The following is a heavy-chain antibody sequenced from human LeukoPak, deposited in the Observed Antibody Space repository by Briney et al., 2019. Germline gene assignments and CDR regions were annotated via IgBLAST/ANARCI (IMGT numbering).Heavy chain of an antibody. Sequence: VKPSETLSLTCTVSGGSISSYYWSWIRQPPGKGLEWIGYIYYSGSTNYNPSLESRVTISVDTSKNQFSLKLSSVTAADTAVYYCARGRGYSYGPLFDYWGQGILVTVSP. V-gene: IGHV4-59*01. J-gene: IGHJ4*02. D-gene: IGHD5-18*01. CDR2: IYYSGST. CDR1: GGSISSYY. CDR3: ARGRGYSYGPLFDY.